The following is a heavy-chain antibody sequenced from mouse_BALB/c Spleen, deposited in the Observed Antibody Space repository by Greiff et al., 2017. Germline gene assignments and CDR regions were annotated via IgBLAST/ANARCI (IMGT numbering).Heavy chain of an antibody. CDR2: ISDGGSYT. V-gene: IGHV5-4*02. J-gene: IGHJ4*01. Sequence: EVKLMESGGGLVKPGGSLKLSCAASGFTFSDYYMYWVRQTPEKRLEWVATISDGGSYTYYPDSVKGRFTISRDNAKNNLYLQMSSLKSEDTAMYYCARDRTTGGAMDYWGQGTSVTVSS. CDR1: GFTFSDYY. CDR3: ARDRTTGGAMDY. D-gene: IGHD1-1*01.